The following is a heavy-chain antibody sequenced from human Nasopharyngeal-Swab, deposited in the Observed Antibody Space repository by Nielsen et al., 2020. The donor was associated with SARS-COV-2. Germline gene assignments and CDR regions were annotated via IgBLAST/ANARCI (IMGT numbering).Heavy chain of an antibody. D-gene: IGHD3-22*01. CDR1: GFTFSSYG. CDR2: ISYDGSNK. J-gene: IGHJ4*02. Sequence: GGSLRLSCAAPGFTFSSYGMHWVRQAPGKGLEWVAGISYDGSNKYYADSVKGRFTISRDISKNTLYLQMNSLRAEDTAVFYCASTPLDSSGYYYAFHYWGRGTLVTVSS. CDR3: ASTPLDSSGYYYAFHY. V-gene: IGHV3-30*03.